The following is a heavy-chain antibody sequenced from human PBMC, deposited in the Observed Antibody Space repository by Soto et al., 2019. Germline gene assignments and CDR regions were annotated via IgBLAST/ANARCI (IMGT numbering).Heavy chain of an antibody. Sequence: LRLSCAASGFTFSSYWMSWVRQAPGKGLEWVANIKQDGSEKYYVDSVKGRFTISRDNAKNSLYLQMNSLRAEDTALYYCARDWDYDILTGSPTNGMDDWGQGTTVTVSS. CDR2: IKQDGSEK. D-gene: IGHD3-9*01. CDR1: GFTFSSYW. CDR3: ARDWDYDILTGSPTNGMDD. J-gene: IGHJ6*02. V-gene: IGHV3-7*03.